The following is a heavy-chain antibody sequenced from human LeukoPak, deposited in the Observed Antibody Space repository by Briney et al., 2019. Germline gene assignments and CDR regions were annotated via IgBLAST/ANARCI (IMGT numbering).Heavy chain of an antibody. CDR2: IKSKTDGGTT. J-gene: IGHJ3*02. CDR1: GFTFSNAW. CDR3: TTEMAKGAFDI. D-gene: IGHD5-24*01. Sequence: GGSLRLSCAASGFTFSNAWMSWVRQAPRKGLEWVGRIKSKTDGGTTDYAAPVKGRFTISRDDSKNTLYLQMNSLKTEDTAVYYCTTEMAKGAFDIWGQGTMVTVSS. V-gene: IGHV3-15*01.